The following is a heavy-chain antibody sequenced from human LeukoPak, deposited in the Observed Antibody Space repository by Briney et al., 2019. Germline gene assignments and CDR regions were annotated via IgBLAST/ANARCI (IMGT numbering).Heavy chain of an antibody. CDR2: INPNSGGT. V-gene: IGHV1-2*02. J-gene: IGHJ4*02. Sequence: RASVKVSCKASGYTFTGYYMHWVRQAPGQGLEWMGWINPNSGGTNYAQKFQGRVTMTRDTSISTAYMEPSRLRSDDTAVYYCVREGEGPLSKDFDYWGQGTLVTVSS. D-gene: IGHD2/OR15-2a*01. CDR1: GYTFTGYY. CDR3: VREGEGPLSKDFDY.